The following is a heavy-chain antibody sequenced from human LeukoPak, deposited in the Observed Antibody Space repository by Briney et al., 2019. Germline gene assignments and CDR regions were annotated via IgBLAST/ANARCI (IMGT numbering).Heavy chain of an antibody. CDR2: ITSSSSYI. CDR3: ARHVVAVGFDY. J-gene: IGHJ4*02. Sequence: PGGSLRLSCAASGFNFSSYSMNWVRQAPGKGLEWVSSITSSSSYIYYADSVKGRFTISRDNAKNSLYLQMNSLRAEDTAVYYCARHVVAVGFDYWGQGTLVTVSS. CDR1: GFNFSSYS. V-gene: IGHV3-21*01. D-gene: IGHD3-22*01.